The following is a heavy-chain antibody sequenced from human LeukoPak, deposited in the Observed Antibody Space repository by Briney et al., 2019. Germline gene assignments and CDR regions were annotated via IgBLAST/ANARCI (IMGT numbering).Heavy chain of an antibody. J-gene: IGHJ6*03. CDR2: INHSGST. V-gene: IGHV4-34*01. CDR1: GGSFSGYY. Sequence: SETLSLTCAVYGGSFSGYYWSWIRQPPGEGLEWIGEINHSGSTNYNPSLKSRVTISVDTSKNQFSLKLSSVTAADTAVYYCARRSISYYYYYMDVWGKGTTVTVSS. D-gene: IGHD6-13*01. CDR3: ARRSISYYYYYMDV.